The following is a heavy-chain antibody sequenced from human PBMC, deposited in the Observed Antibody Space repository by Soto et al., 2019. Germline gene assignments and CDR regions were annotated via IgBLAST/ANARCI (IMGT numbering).Heavy chain of an antibody. D-gene: IGHD3-3*01. CDR1: GYTFTSYA. V-gene: IGHV1-3*01. Sequence: GASVKVSCKASGYTFTSYAMHWVRQAPGQRLEWMGWINAGNGNTKYSRKFQGRVTITADESTSTAYMELSSLRSEDTAVYYCARVRFLESEYKGFDPWGQGTLVTVSS. CDR2: INAGNGNT. CDR3: ARVRFLESEYKGFDP. J-gene: IGHJ5*02.